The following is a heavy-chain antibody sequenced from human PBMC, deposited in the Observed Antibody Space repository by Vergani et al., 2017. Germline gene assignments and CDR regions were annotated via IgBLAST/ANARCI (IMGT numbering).Heavy chain of an antibody. CDR2: ISYDGSNK. Sequence: QVQLVESGGGVVQPGRSLRLSCAASGFTFSSYAMHWVRQAPGKGLEWVAVISYDGSNKYYADSVKGRFTISRDNSKNTLYLQMNSLRAEDTAVYYCARDLGWNYDYYYYMDVWGKGTTVTVSS. J-gene: IGHJ6*03. CDR3: ARDLGWNYDYYYYMDV. CDR1: GFTFSSYA. D-gene: IGHD1-1*01. V-gene: IGHV3-30-3*01.